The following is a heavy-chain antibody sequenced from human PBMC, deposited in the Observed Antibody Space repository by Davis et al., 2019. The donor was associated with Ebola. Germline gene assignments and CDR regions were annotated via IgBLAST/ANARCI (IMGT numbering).Heavy chain of an antibody. CDR2: INPNSGGT. CDR3: ARAPSDYYGMDV. CDR1: GYTFTGYY. Sequence: ASVKVSCKASGYTFTGYYMHWVRQAPGQGLEWMGWINPNSGGTNYAQKFQGWVTMTRDTSTSTVYMDLTSLKSEDTGLYYCARAPSDYYGMDVWGQGTTVTVSS. J-gene: IGHJ6*02. V-gene: IGHV1-2*04.